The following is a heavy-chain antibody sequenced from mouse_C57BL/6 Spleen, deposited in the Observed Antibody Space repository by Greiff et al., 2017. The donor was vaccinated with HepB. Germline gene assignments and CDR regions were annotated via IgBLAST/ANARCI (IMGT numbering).Heavy chain of an antibody. D-gene: IGHD1-1*01. Sequence: DVQLVESGGGLVKPGGSLKLSCAASGFTFSSYAMSWVRQTPEKRLEWVATISDGGSYTYYPDNVKGRFTISRDNDKNNLYLQMSHLKSEDTAMYYCARDHYGSSDASSLDYWGQGTTLTVSS. V-gene: IGHV5-4*01. CDR3: ARDHYGSSDASSLDY. CDR2: ISDGGSYT. J-gene: IGHJ2*01. CDR1: GFTFSSYA.